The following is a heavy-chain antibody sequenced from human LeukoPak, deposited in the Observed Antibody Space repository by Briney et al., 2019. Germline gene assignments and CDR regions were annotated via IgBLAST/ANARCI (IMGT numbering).Heavy chain of an antibody. CDR1: GFTFSSYA. CDR3: AKDPRRPDVNY. J-gene: IGHJ4*02. D-gene: IGHD1-14*01. Sequence: PGGSLRLSCAASGFTFSSYAMSWVRQAPGKGLEWVSAISGSGGDTYYADSVKGRFTISRDNSKNTLYLQMISLRVEDTAVYYCAKDPRRPDVNYWGQGTLVTVSS. V-gene: IGHV3-23*01. CDR2: ISGSGGDT.